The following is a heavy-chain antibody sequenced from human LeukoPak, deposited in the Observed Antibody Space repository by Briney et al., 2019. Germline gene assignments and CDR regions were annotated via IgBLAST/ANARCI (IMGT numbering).Heavy chain of an antibody. Sequence: GGSQRLSCVVSGITLSNYGMSWVRQAPGKGLEWVAGISGSGGSTNYADSVKGRFTISRDNPKNTLYLQLNSLRAEDTAVYFCAKRGVVIRVILVGFHKEAYYFDSWGQGALVTVSS. CDR3: AKRGVVIRVILVGFHKEAYYFDS. J-gene: IGHJ4*02. V-gene: IGHV3-23*01. D-gene: IGHD2-21*01. CDR1: GITLSNYG. CDR2: ISGSGGST.